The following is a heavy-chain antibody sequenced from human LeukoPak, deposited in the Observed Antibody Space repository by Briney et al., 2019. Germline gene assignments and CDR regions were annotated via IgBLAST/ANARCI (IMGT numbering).Heavy chain of an antibody. Sequence: GGSLRLSCAAAGFTFSSYGMHWVRQAPGKGLEWVAFIRYDGSNKYYADSVKGRFTISRGNSKNTLYLQMNSLRAEDTAVYYCAKGLEWLTRRHTWFDPWGQGTLVTVSS. V-gene: IGHV3-30*02. CDR1: GFTFSSYG. D-gene: IGHD3-3*01. CDR2: IRYDGSNK. CDR3: AKGLEWLTRRHTWFDP. J-gene: IGHJ5*02.